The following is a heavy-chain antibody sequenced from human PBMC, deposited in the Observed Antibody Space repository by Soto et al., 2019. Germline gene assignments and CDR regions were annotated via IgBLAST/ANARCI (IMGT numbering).Heavy chain of an antibody. V-gene: IGHV3-15*01. CDR2: IKSKTDGGTT. CDR1: GFTFSNAW. J-gene: IGHJ4*02. CDR3: TTEGIAAAGVLTHFDY. D-gene: IGHD6-13*01. Sequence: EVQLVESGGGLVKPGGSLRLSCAAAGFTFSNAWMSWVRQAPGKGLEWVGRIKSKTDGGTTDYAAPVKGRFTISRDDSKNTLYLQMNSLKTEDTAVYYCTTEGIAAAGVLTHFDYWGQGTLVTVSS.